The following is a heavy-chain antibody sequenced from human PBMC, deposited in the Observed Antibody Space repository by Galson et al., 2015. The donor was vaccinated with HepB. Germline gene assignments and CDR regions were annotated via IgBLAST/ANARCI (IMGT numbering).Heavy chain of an antibody. CDR3: ARDGVSGRGIAVLIAAPNN. D-gene: IGHD1-26*01. CDR2: ISPYNGNT. J-gene: IGHJ4*02. V-gene: IGHV1-18*01. Sequence: SVKVSCKAPGDTFTRYGISWVRQAPGQGLEWMGRISPYNGNTNYAQKLQGRVTMTTDTPTSTAYMELRSLRSDDTAVYYCARDGVSGRGIAVLIAAPNNWGQGSLVTVSS. CDR1: GDTFTRYG.